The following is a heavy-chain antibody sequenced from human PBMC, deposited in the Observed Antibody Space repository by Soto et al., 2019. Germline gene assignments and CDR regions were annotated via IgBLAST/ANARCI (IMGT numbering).Heavy chain of an antibody. CDR3: VRGVSVAGTKSNGFDP. J-gene: IGHJ5*02. CDR2: MNPNSGNT. Sequence: ASVKVSCKASGYTFTSYDINWVRQATGQGLEWMGWMNPNSGNTGYAQKFQGRVTMTRNTSISKAYMELSSLRSEDTALYYCVRGVSVAGTKSNGFDPWGQGTPVTVSS. D-gene: IGHD6-19*01. V-gene: IGHV1-8*01. CDR1: GYTFTSYD.